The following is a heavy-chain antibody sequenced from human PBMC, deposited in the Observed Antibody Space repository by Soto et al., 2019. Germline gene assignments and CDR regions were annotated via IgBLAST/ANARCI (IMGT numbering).Heavy chain of an antibody. CDR3: ARARGNIVVVTAHNYYGMDV. CDR1: GYTFTSYY. V-gene: IGHV1-46*03. J-gene: IGHJ6*02. D-gene: IGHD2-21*02. Sequence: QVQLVQSGAEVKKPGASVKVSCKASGYTFTSYYMHWVRQAPGQGLEWMGIINHSGGSTSYAQKFQGRVTMTRDTSTSTAYMELSSLRSEDTAVYYCARARGNIVVVTAHNYYGMDVWGQGTTVTVSS. CDR2: INHSGGST.